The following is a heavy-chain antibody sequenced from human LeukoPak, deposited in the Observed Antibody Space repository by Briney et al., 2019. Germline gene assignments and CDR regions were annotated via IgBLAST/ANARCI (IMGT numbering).Heavy chain of an antibody. Sequence: SETLSLTCAVYGGSFSGYYWSWIRQPPGKGLEWIGEINHSGSTNYNPSLKSRVTISVDTSKNQFSLKLSSVTAADTAVYYCASGFIYGSGSQWFDPWGQGTLVTVSS. D-gene: IGHD3-10*01. J-gene: IGHJ5*02. V-gene: IGHV4-34*01. CDR2: INHSGST. CDR3: ASGFIYGSGSQWFDP. CDR1: GGSFSGYY.